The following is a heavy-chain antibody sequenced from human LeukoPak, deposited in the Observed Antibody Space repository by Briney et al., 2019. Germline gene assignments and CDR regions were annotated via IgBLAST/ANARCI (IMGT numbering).Heavy chain of an antibody. J-gene: IGHJ4*02. D-gene: IGHD3-22*01. CDR1: GGSFSGYY. Sequence: KPSETLPLTCAVYGGSFSGYYWSWIRQPPGKGLEWIGEINHSGSTNYNPSLKSRVTISVDTSKNQFSLKLSSVTAADTAVYYCARGRWDTMIVVVINPYFDYWGQGTLVTVSS. CDR2: INHSGST. CDR3: ARGRWDTMIVVVINPYFDY. V-gene: IGHV4-34*01.